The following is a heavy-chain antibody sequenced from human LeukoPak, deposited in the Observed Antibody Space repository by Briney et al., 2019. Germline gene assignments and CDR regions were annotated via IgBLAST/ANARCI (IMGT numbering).Heavy chain of an antibody. CDR3: ARGYYYDSSGYYYY. Sequence: WGSLRLSCAASGFTFSSYEINWVRQAPGKGLEWVAVISYDGSNKYYADSVKGRFTISRDNSKNTLYLQMNSLRAEDTAVYYCARGYYYDSSGYYYYWGQGTLVTVSS. CDR2: ISYDGSNK. V-gene: IGHV3-30*03. J-gene: IGHJ4*02. D-gene: IGHD3-22*01. CDR1: GFTFSSYE.